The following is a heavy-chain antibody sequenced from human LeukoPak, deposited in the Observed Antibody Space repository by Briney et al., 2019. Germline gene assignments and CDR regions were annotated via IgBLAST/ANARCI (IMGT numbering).Heavy chain of an antibody. Sequence: SETLSLTCAVYGGSFSGYYWSWIRQPPGKGLEWIGEINHSGSTNYNPSLKSRVTISVDTSKNQFSLKLSSVTAADTAVCYCARKGRTVTTPPDYWGQGTLVTVSS. CDR3: ARKGRTVTTPPDY. J-gene: IGHJ4*02. CDR1: GGSFSGYY. D-gene: IGHD4-17*01. CDR2: INHSGST. V-gene: IGHV4-34*01.